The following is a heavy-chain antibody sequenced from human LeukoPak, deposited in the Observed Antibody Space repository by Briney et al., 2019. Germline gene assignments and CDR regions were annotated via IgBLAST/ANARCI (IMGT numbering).Heavy chain of an antibody. D-gene: IGHD3-10*01. V-gene: IGHV3-33*01. Sequence: GGSLRLSCAASGFTFSSYGVHWVRQAPGKGLEWVAVIWYDGSNKYYADSVKGRFTISRDNSKNTLYLQMNSLRAEDTAVYYCARPLYGSGSYFGYWGQGTLVTVSS. CDR3: ARPLYGSGSYFGY. J-gene: IGHJ4*02. CDR2: IWYDGSNK. CDR1: GFTFSSYG.